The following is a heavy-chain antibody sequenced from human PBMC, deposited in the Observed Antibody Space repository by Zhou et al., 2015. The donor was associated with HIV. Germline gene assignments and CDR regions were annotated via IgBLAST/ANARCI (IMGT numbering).Heavy chain of an antibody. D-gene: IGHD1-26*01. CDR1: GYTFTSYY. CDR2: INPSGGST. CDR3: ARDWKSSYGVGAYYFDY. Sequence: QVQLVQSGAEVKKPGASVKVSCKASGYTFTSYYMHWVRQAPGQGLEWMGIINPSGGSTSYAQKFQGRVTMTRDTSTSTVYMELSSLRSEDTAVYYCARDWKSSYGVGAYYFDYVGPGNPGSPSPQ. J-gene: IGHJ4*02. V-gene: IGHV1-46*01.